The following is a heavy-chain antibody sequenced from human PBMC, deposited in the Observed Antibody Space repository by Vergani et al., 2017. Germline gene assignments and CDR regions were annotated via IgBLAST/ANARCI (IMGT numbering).Heavy chain of an antibody. CDR3: ARAPSSLLYRAGYFQH. CDR2: ISSSGTTI. D-gene: IGHD2-2*02. CDR1: GFTFSDYY. Sequence: QVQLVESGGGLVKPGGSLRLSCAASGFTFSDYYMTWIRQAPGKGLQWVSHISSSGTTIFYADFVKGRFTVSRDNAKNSLYLQMHSLRAEDTAVYYCARAPSSLLYRAGYFQHWGQGTLVTVSS. J-gene: IGHJ1*01. V-gene: IGHV3-11*04.